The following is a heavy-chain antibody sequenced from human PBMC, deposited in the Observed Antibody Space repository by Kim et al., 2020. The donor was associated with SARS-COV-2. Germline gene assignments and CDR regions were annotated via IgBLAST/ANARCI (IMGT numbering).Heavy chain of an antibody. Sequence: SETLSLTCTVSGGSISSSSYYWGWIRQPPGKGLEWIGSIYYSGSTYYNPSLKSRVTISVDTSKNQFSLKLSSVTAADTAVYYCARLRDIVVVVAATPGDNWFDPWGQGTLVTVSS. D-gene: IGHD2-15*01. V-gene: IGHV4-39*01. CDR3: ARLRDIVVVVAATPGDNWFDP. J-gene: IGHJ5*02. CDR2: IYYSGST. CDR1: GGSISSSSYY.